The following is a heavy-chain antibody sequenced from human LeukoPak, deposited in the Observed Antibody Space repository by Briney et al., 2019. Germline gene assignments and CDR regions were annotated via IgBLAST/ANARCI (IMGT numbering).Heavy chain of an antibody. D-gene: IGHD5-18*01. CDR3: ARGSWDTSMGVDY. CDR2: ISSSGSTI. CDR1: GFTFSSYE. V-gene: IGHV3-48*03. J-gene: IGHJ4*02. Sequence: HTGGSLRLSCAASGFTFSSYEMNWVRQAPGKGLEWVSYISSSGSTIYYADSVKGRFTISRDNAKNSLYLQMNSLRAEDTAVYYCARGSWDTSMGVDYWGQGTLVTVSS.